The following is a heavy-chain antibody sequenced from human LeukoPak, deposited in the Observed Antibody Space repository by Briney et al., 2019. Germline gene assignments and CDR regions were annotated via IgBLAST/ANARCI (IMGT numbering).Heavy chain of an antibody. V-gene: IGHV1-24*01. CDR2: FDPEDGET. CDR3: ARAQLLPHYYYYMDV. Sequence: ASVKVSCKVSGYTLTELSMHWVRQAPGKGLEWMGGFDPEDGETIYAQKFQGRVTMTEDTSTDAAYMELSSLRSEDTAVYYCARAQLLPHYYYYMDVWGKGTTVTVSS. CDR1: GYTLTELS. D-gene: IGHD2-15*01. J-gene: IGHJ6*03.